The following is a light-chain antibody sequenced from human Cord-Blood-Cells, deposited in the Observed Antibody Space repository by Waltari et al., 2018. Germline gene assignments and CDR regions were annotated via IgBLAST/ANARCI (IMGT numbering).Light chain of an antibody. CDR1: SRDVGGYNY. CDR3: SSYTSSSTLVV. V-gene: IGLV2-14*01. Sequence: QSALTHPASVPGSPRQSIPIPCTGTSRDVGGYNYASWYQQHPGKAPKLMIYDVSNRPSGVSNRFAGSKSGNTASLTISGLQAEDEADYYCSSYTSSSTLVVFGGGTKLTVL. CDR2: DVS. J-gene: IGLJ2*01.